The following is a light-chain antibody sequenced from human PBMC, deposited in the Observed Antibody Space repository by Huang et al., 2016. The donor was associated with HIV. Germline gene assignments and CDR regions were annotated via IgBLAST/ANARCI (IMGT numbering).Light chain of an antibody. Sequence: EIVLTQSPGPLSLSPGERATLSCRASQSVSSNYLAWYQQKPGQAPRTLIYGASSRATGTPDRFSGSGSGTAFTLTISRLEPEDFAVYYCQQYGSSPLTFGGGTKVEIK. J-gene: IGKJ4*01. V-gene: IGKV3-20*01. CDR1: QSVSSNY. CDR2: GAS. CDR3: QQYGSSPLT.